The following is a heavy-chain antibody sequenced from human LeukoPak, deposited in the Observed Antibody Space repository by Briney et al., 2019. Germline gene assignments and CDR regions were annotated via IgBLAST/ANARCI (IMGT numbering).Heavy chain of an antibody. CDR2: ISGNGDIT. V-gene: IGHV3-21*01. J-gene: IGHJ4*02. CDR3: AREPYWSGYYSNLHFDY. D-gene: IGHD3-3*01. CDR1: GFTFFTYA. Sequence: GGSLRLSCAASGFTFFTYAMTWVRQAPGKGLEWVSFISGNGDITYYADSVKGRFTVSGDNAKNSLYLQMNSLRAEDTAVYYCAREPYWSGYYSNLHFDYWGQGTLVTVSS.